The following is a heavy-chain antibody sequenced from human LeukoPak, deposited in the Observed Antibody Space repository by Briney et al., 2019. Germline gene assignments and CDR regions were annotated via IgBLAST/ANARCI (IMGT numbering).Heavy chain of an antibody. D-gene: IGHD6-19*01. J-gene: IGHJ4*02. CDR1: GFTFSSYS. V-gene: IGHV3-23*01. CDR2: ISASGAYT. Sequence: GGSLRLSCAASGFTFSSYSMNWVRQAPGKGLEWVSGISASGAYTWYAVSVRGRFTISRDNSKNTVYLEVNSLTADDTAVYYCARDNPRGSGNYGPSVYDYWGQGTLAAVSS. CDR3: ARDNPRGSGNYGPSVYDY.